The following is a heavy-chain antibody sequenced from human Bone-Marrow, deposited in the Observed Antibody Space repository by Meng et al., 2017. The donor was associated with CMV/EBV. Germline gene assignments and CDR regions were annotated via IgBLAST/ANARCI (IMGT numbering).Heavy chain of an antibody. CDR1: GFTFFSAYT. CDR3: ARGLNYYDSSGYFDY. D-gene: IGHD3-22*01. Sequence: GESLKISCAASGFTFFSAYTMHWVRQAPGKGLEGVAVISYDGSNKYYADSVKGRFTISRDNSKNTLYLQMNSLRAEDTAVYYCARGLNYYDSSGYFDYWGQGTLVTVSS. V-gene: IGHV3-30*04. J-gene: IGHJ4*02. CDR2: ISYDGSNK.